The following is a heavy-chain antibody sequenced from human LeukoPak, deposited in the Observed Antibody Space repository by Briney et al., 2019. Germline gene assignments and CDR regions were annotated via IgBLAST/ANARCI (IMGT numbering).Heavy chain of an antibody. D-gene: IGHD3-22*01. V-gene: IGHV3-74*01. CDR1: GFTFSSYW. Sequence: PGGSLRLSCAASGFTFSSYWMHWIRQAPGEGLVWVSRINGDGSSTTYADSVKGRFTTSRDNAKNTLYLQMNGLRAEDTAVYYCARDLVVTSAYWGQGTLVTVSS. J-gene: IGHJ4*02. CDR3: ARDLVVTSAY. CDR2: INGDGSST.